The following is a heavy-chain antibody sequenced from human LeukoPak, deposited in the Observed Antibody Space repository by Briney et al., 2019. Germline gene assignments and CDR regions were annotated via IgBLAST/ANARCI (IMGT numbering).Heavy chain of an antibody. D-gene: IGHD3-16*02. Sequence: GGSLRLSCAASGFTFNNYWMHWVRQAPGKGLVWVSRINGDGSSTNYADSVKGRFTISRDNAKNTLNLQMNSLRAEDAAVYYCTRGGYTLTTIDHWGQGTLVTVSS. V-gene: IGHV3-74*01. CDR1: GFTFNNYW. CDR2: INGDGSST. CDR3: TRGGYTLTTIDH. J-gene: IGHJ4*02.